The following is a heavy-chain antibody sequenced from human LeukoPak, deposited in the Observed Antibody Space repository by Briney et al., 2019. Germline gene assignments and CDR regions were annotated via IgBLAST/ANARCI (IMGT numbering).Heavy chain of an antibody. J-gene: IGHJ4*02. D-gene: IGHD6-19*01. CDR1: GFSLTSYA. Sequence: PGGSLRPSCAASGFSLTSYAMNWVRQTPGKGLEWVSGISGGNTYYADSVRGRFTISRDSSKNTLYLHMDFLRAEDTAVYLCAKGFTTGWSEGYLDYWGQGTLVSVSS. CDR3: AKGFTTGWSEGYLDY. V-gene: IGHV3-23*01. CDR2: ISGGNT.